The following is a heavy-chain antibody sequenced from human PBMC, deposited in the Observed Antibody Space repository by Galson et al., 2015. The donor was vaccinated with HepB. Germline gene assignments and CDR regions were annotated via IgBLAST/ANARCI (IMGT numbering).Heavy chain of an antibody. V-gene: IGHV3-15*01. D-gene: IGHD2-2*01. Sequence: SLRLSCAASGFTFSNAWMTWVRQAPGKGLEWVGRIKSKTDGGTTDYAAPVIGRFTISRDDSKNTLYLKMNSLKTEDTGVYYCTKEKRYPYYGLEVWGQGTTVTVSS. CDR2: IKSKTDGGTT. CDR3: TKEKRYPYYGLEV. CDR1: GFTFSNAW. J-gene: IGHJ6*02.